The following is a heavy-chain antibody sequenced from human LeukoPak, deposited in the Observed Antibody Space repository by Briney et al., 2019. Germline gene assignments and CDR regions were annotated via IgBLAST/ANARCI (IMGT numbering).Heavy chain of an antibody. CDR3: ARADRWIPIIDH. Sequence: GGSLRLSCAASGFTFSSYSMNWVRQAPGKGLEWVSSISSSSSYIYYADSVKGRFTISRDNAKNSLYLQINSLRAEDTAVYYCARADRWIPIIDHWGQGTLVTVSS. D-gene: IGHD2-2*03. V-gene: IGHV3-21*01. CDR1: GFTFSSYS. CDR2: ISSSSSYI. J-gene: IGHJ4*02.